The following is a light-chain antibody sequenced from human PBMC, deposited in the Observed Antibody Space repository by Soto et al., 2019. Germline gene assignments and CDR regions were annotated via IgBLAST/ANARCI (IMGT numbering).Light chain of an antibody. V-gene: IGKV1-39*01. CDR3: QQSYSTLWT. Sequence: DIQMTQSPSCLSSSVVDIFTISCRASQSISSYLNWYQQKPGKAPKLLIYAASSLQSGVPSRFSGSGSGTDFTLTISSLQPEDFATYYCQQSYSTLWTFGQGTKVDIK. CDR1: QSISSY. J-gene: IGKJ1*01. CDR2: AAS.